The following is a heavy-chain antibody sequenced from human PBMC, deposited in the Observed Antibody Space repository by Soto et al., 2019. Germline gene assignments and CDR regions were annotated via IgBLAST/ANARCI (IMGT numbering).Heavy chain of an antibody. J-gene: IGHJ4*02. V-gene: IGHV5-51*01. CDR3: ARQWTGDYSNYVQYYFDY. Sequence: GESLKISCKGSGYSFTSYWIGWVRQMPGKGLEWMGIIYPGDSDTRYSPSFQGQVTISADKSISTAYLQWSSLKASDTAMYYCARQWTGDYSNYVQYYFDYWGQGTLVTVSS. CDR1: GYSFTSYW. CDR2: IYPGDSDT. D-gene: IGHD4-4*01.